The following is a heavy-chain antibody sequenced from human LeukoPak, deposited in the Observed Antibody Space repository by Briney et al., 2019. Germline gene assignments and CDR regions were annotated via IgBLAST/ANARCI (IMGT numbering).Heavy chain of an antibody. CDR3: ARAHSSSWFFRSPGDY. Sequence: GGSLRLSCAASGFTFSSYSMNWVRQAPGKGLEWVSYSSSSSSTIYYADSVKGRLTISRDNAKNSLYLQMNSLRAEDTAVFYCARAHSSSWFFRSPGDYWGQGTLVTVSS. CDR2: SSSSSSTI. CDR1: GFTFSSYS. V-gene: IGHV3-48*01. J-gene: IGHJ4*02. D-gene: IGHD6-13*01.